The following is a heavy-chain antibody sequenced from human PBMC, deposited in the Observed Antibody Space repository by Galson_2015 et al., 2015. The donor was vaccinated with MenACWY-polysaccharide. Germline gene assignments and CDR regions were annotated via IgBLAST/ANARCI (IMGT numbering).Heavy chain of an antibody. J-gene: IGHJ4*02. CDR3: ATVTGD. Sequence: SLRLSCAASGFTFASYAMSWVRQAPGRGLEWVAVISYDGIHKHYTNSVRGRFTISRDNSKNTLYLQINSLRAEDTAVYYCATVTGDWGQGTLVTVSS. V-gene: IGHV3-30*03. CDR1: GFTFASYA. CDR2: ISYDGIHK.